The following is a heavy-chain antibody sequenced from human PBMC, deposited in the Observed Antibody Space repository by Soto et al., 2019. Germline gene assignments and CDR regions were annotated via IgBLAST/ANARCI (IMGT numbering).Heavy chain of an antibody. CDR3: AREEFEAGCGHFGC. Sequence: QVQVVESGGGVVQPGGSLRLSCAASGFTFSTSAMHWVRQAPGKGLEWMAMISYGGNNKYYADSVKGRFTISRDISESTLYLQMNSLRTEDTAVYYCAREEFEAGCGHFGCWGQGTLVSVSS. D-gene: IGHD2-21*01. CDR1: GFTFSTSA. J-gene: IGHJ4*02. V-gene: IGHV3-30-3*01. CDR2: ISYGGNNK.